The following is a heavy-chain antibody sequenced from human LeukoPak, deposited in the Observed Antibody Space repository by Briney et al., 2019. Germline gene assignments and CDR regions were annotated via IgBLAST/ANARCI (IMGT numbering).Heavy chain of an antibody. D-gene: IGHD1-14*01. CDR2: IWYDGSNK. V-gene: IGHV3-33*01. Sequence: GGSLRLSCAASGFTFSSYGMHWVRQAPGKGLEWVAVIWYDGSNKYYADSVKGRFTISRDNSKNTLHLQMNSLRAEDTAVYYCAGDLMNGIFDYWGQGTLVTVSS. J-gene: IGHJ4*02. CDR3: AGDLMNGIFDY. CDR1: GFTFSSYG.